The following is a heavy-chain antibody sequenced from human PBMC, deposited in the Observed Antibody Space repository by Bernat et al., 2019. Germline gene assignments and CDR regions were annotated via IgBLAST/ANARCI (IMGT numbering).Heavy chain of an antibody. CDR3: ARDHDYGDQGDWFDP. Sequence: QVQLVQSGAEVKKPGASVKVSCKASGYTFTSYYMHWVRQAPGQGLEWMGIINPSGGSTSYAQKFQGSVTMTRETSTSTVYMELSSLRSEDTAVYYCARDHDYGDQGDWFDPWGQGTLVTVSS. V-gene: IGHV1-46*01. CDR2: INPSGGST. D-gene: IGHD4-17*01. CDR1: GYTFTSYY. J-gene: IGHJ5*02.